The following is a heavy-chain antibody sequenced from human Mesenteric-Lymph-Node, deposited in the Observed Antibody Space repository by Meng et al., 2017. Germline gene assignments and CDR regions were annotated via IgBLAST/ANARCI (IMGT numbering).Heavy chain of an antibody. J-gene: IGHJ2*01. CDR3: ARTYSRDWGDFDL. CDR1: GGSIGSSY. CDR2: VYAGGST. V-gene: IGHV4-4*07. D-gene: IGHD3-22*01. Sequence: VHLQESVPGRVEPSETSSLTCSVSGGSIGSSYWSWIRQPAGKGLEWIGHVYAGGSTNYNPSLKNRVTMSVDTSKSQFSLHLISVTAADTAVYYCARTYSRDWGDFDLWGHGTLVTVSS.